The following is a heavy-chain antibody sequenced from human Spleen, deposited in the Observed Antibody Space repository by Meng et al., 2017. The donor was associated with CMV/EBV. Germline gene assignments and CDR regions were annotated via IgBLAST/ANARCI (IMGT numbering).Heavy chain of an antibody. CDR1: GFTFSDYY. D-gene: IGHD2-2*01. Sequence: GESLKISCAASGFTFSDYYMSWIRQAPGKGLEWVSYISSSGSTIYYADSVKGRFTISRDNAKNSLYLQMNSLRAEDTAVYYCAKVGYCSSTSCSLPFDYWGQGTLVTVSS. V-gene: IGHV3-11*01. CDR2: ISSSGSTI. J-gene: IGHJ4*02. CDR3: AKVGYCSSTSCSLPFDY.